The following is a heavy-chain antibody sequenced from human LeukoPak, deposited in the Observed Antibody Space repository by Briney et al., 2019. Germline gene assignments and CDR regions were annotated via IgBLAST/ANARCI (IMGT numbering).Heavy chain of an antibody. V-gene: IGHV3-7*04. CDR3: ARGRERTLDY. J-gene: IGHJ4*02. CDR1: GFTFSNHW. Sequence: GGSLRLSCAVSGFTFSNHWMSWVRKAPGKWKEWVANINQDGREKHYVDSVKGRFTISRDNAKSSLYLQMDNLRAEDTAVYYCARGRERTLDYWGQGALVTVSS. CDR2: INQDGREK. D-gene: IGHD3/OR15-3a*01.